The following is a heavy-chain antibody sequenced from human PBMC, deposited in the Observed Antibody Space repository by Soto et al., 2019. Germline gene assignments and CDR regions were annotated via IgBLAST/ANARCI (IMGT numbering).Heavy chain of an antibody. CDR1: GDSVSSNIAA. Sequence: QTLSLTCAISGDSVSSNIAAWNWIRQSPSRGLEWLGRTYYRSRWYNDYAVSVKSRITINPDTSMNQFSLHFYSVTPDNTAVYYCDGTPSVPWYYMDVWGKGTKVTVSS. J-gene: IGHJ6*03. CDR3: DGTPSVPWYYMDV. D-gene: IGHD1-1*01. CDR2: TYYRSRWYN. V-gene: IGHV6-1*01.